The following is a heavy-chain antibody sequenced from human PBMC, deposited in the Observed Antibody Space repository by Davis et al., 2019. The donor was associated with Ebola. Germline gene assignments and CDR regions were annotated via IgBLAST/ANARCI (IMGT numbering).Heavy chain of an antibody. D-gene: IGHD4-17*01. CDR1: EFTFSGYA. J-gene: IGHJ4*02. Sequence: PGGSLRLSCAASEFTFSGYAMSWVRQAPGKGLEWVSAISGSGGSTYYADSVKGRFTISRDNSKNTLYLQMNSLRAEDTAVYYCARHDYGDSHFDYWGRGTLVTVSS. CDR3: ARHDYGDSHFDY. CDR2: ISGSGGST. V-gene: IGHV3-23*01.